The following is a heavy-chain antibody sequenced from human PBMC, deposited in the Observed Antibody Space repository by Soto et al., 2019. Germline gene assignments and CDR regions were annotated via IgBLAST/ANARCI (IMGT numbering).Heavy chain of an antibody. Sequence: HPGGSLRLSCAASGFTFSSYAMSWVRQAPGKGLEWVSAISGSGGSTYYADSVKGRFTISRDNSKNTLYLQMNSLRAEDTAVYYCAKEFELYSGPPQAVAGTGYWGQGTLVTVSS. V-gene: IGHV3-23*01. CDR1: GFTFSSYA. CDR2: ISGSGGST. CDR3: AKEFELYSGPPQAVAGTGY. D-gene: IGHD6-19*01. J-gene: IGHJ4*02.